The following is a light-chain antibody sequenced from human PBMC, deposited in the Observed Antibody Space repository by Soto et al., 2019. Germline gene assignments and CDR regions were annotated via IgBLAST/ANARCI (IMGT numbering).Light chain of an antibody. V-gene: IGKV1-39*01. CDR3: QQSYSTPPT. CDR2: AAS. CDR1: QSIRNY. Sequence: DIQMTQSPSSLSASVGDRVTITCRASQSIRNYLNWYQQKPGKAPKLLIYAASSLQSGVPSRFSGSGSGTDFTLTISSLQPEDFATYYCQQSYSTPPTFGQGTKVE. J-gene: IGKJ1*01.